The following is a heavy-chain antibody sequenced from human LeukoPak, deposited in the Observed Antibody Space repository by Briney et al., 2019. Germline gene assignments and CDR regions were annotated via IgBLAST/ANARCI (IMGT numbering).Heavy chain of an antibody. CDR1: GGSISSSSYY. Sequence: SETLSLTCTASGGSISSSSYYWGWIRQPPGKGLEWIGSIYYSGSTYYNPSLKSRVTISVDTSKNQFSLNLNFVTAADTAVYFCARSVGGSYYYYYMDVWGTGTTVTVSS. D-gene: IGHD3-10*01. CDR3: ARSVGGSYYYYYMDV. V-gene: IGHV4-39*01. CDR2: IYYSGST. J-gene: IGHJ6*03.